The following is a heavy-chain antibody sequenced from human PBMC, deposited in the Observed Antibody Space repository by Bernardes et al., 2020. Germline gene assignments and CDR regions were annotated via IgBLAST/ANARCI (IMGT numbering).Heavy chain of an antibody. Sequence: GGSLRLSCAASGFTFSSYSMNWVRQAPGKGLEWVSSISSSSSYIYYADSVKGRFTISRDNAKNSLYLQMNSLRAEDTAVYYCARDVVSSGWFDYWGQGTLVTVSS. V-gene: IGHV3-21*01. CDR1: GFTFSSYS. CDR3: ARDVVSSGWFDY. J-gene: IGHJ4*02. CDR2: ISSSSSYI. D-gene: IGHD6-19*01.